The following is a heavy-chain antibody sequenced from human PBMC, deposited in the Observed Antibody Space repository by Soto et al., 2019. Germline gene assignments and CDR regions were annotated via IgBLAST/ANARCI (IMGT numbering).Heavy chain of an antibody. J-gene: IGHJ6*02. CDR2: IWYDGSKQ. CDR1: GFTFSSYG. D-gene: IGHD3-22*01. V-gene: IGHV3-33*01. CDR3: TRATYYYDNSGSGYGLDV. Sequence: GGSLRLSCAASGFTFSSYGMHWVRQAPGKGLEWVAVIWYDGSKQYYIDSVKGRFTISRDNSKNTLFLQMNSLKVEDMAVYYCTRATYYYDNSGSGYGLDVWGQGTTVTVSS.